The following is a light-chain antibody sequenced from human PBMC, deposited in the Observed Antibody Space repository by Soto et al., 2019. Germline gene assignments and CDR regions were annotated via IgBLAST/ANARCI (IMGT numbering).Light chain of an antibody. V-gene: IGKV1-39*01. J-gene: IGKJ2*01. Sequence: DIQMTQSPSSLSASVGDRVTNSCRASQGVSNYLIWYQQRQGRAPKLLIYAASNLVSGVPSRFSGSGSGTNFTLTISSLQPEDFATYYCQQSYRTPHTFGQGTKLETK. CDR2: AAS. CDR3: QQSYRTPHT. CDR1: QGVSNY.